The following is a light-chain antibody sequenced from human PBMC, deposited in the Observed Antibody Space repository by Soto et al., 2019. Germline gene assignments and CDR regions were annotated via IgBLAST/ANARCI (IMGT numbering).Light chain of an antibody. Sequence: QSVLTQPPSASGSPGQSLTISCTGTSSDVGFYNFVSWYQQHPGKAPKLMIYEVNNRPSGVSNRFSGSKSGNTASLTISGLQAEDEADYYCSSYTTTSTLGVFGTGTKLTVL. CDR2: EVN. V-gene: IGLV2-14*01. CDR1: SSDVGFYNF. CDR3: SSYTTTSTLGV. J-gene: IGLJ1*01.